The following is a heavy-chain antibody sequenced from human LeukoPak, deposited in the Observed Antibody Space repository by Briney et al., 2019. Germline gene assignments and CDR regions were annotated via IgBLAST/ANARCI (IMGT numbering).Heavy chain of an antibody. CDR2: ISGSGGST. V-gene: IGHV3-23*01. J-gene: IGHJ4*02. CDR1: GFTFSSYA. D-gene: IGHD6-13*01. Sequence: GGSLRLSCAASGFTFSSYAMNWVRQAPGKGLGWVSAISGSGGSTYYADSVKGRFTISRDNSKNTLYLQMNSLRVEDTAVYYCAKDSLVVAAAGRVFDYWGQGTLVTVSS. CDR3: AKDSLVVAAAGRVFDY.